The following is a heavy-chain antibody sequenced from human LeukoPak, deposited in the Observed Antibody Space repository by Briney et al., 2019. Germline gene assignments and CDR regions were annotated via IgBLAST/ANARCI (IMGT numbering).Heavy chain of an antibody. J-gene: IGHJ4*02. Sequence: PSETLSLTCTISGCSISGSSYYWGWIRQPPGKGLQWVASIYYSGTTQYNPALRSRVTVNVDTSKNQFSLTLSSVTATDTAVYYCARHNYFYDVTGYSSFDFWGQGALVTVSS. CDR1: GCSISGSSYY. D-gene: IGHD3-22*01. CDR3: ARHNYFYDVTGYSSFDF. CDR2: IYYSGTT. V-gene: IGHV4-39*01.